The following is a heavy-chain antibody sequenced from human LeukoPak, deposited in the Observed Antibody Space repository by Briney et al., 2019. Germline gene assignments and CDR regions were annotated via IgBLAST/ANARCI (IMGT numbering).Heavy chain of an antibody. J-gene: IGHJ6*02. D-gene: IGHD2-2*01. Sequence: ASVKVSCKASGYTFTGYYMHWVRQAPGQGLEWMGWINPNSGGTNYAQKFQGWVTMTRDTSISTAYMELSRLRSDDTAVYYCARDLGYIVVVPAAPRGMDVWGQGTTVTVSS. V-gene: IGHV1-2*04. CDR3: ARDLGYIVVVPAAPRGMDV. CDR1: GYTFTGYY. CDR2: INPNSGGT.